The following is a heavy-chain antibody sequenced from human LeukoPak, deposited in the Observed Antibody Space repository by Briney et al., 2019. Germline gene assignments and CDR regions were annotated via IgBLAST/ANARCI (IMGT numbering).Heavy chain of an antibody. V-gene: IGHV3-7*01. Sequence: DSVKGRFTISRDNAKNSLYLQMNSLRTEDTALYYCARARYCSSPCCHGDFDYWGQGTLVTVSS. J-gene: IGHJ4*02. D-gene: IGHD2-2*01. CDR3: ARARYCSSPCCHGDFDY.